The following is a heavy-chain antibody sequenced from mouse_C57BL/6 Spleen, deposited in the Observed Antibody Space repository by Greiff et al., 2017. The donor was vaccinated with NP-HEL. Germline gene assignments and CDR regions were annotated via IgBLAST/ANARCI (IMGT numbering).Heavy chain of an antibody. CDR3: ARSPTVVEGFAY. CDR1: GYAFTNYL. V-gene: IGHV1-54*01. J-gene: IGHJ3*01. D-gene: IGHD1-1*01. Sequence: QVQLKQSGAELVRPGTSVKVSCKASGYAFTNYLIEWVKQRPGQGLEWIGVINPGSGGTNYNEKFKGKATLTADKSSSTAYMQLSSLTSEDSAVYFCARSPTVVEGFAYWGQGTLVTVSA. CDR2: INPGSGGT.